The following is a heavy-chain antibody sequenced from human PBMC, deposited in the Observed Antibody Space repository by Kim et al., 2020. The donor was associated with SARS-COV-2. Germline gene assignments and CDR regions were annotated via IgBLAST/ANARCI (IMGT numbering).Heavy chain of an antibody. J-gene: IGHJ4*02. V-gene: IGHV4-59*01. CDR3: ARLNIAAAGTFDY. D-gene: IGHD6-13*01. Sequence: NPSLKVRVTISVDTDKNRFSLKLSSVTAADTAVDYCARLNIAAAGTFDYWCQGTLVTVSS.